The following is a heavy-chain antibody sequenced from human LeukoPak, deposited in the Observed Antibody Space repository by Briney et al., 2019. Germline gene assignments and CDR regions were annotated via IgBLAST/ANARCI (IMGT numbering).Heavy chain of an antibody. D-gene: IGHD3-22*01. CDR2: ISGSGDNT. CDR1: GFTFSSYA. V-gene: IGHV3-23*01. Sequence: PGGSLRLSCAASGFTFSSYAMSWVRQVPGKGLEWVSVISGSGDNTYYADSVKGRFTISRDNSKNMLYLQMNSLRAEDTAVYYCAKSSYYDSSGYYREYYFDYWGQGTLVTVSS. CDR3: AKSSYYDSSGYYREYYFDY. J-gene: IGHJ4*02.